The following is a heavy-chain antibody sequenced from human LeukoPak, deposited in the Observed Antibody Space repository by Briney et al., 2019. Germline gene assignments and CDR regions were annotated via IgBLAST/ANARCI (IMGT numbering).Heavy chain of an antibody. CDR3: AKDRWGSRTAAFDY. Sequence: GGSLRLSCEASGFTFSSYAMSWVRQAPEKGLEWVSAISGSGGSTYYADSVKGRFTISRDNSKNTLYLQMNSLRAEDTAVYYCAKDRWGSRTAAFDYWGQGTLVTVSS. J-gene: IGHJ4*02. CDR2: ISGSGGST. D-gene: IGHD3-16*01. CDR1: GFTFSSYA. V-gene: IGHV3-23*01.